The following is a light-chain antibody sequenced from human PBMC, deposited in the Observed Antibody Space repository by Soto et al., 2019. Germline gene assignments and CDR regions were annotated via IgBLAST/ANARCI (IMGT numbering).Light chain of an antibody. CDR1: QSVSSSY. Sequence: EIVLTQSPGTLSLSPGERATLSCRASQSVSSSYLARYQQKPGQAPRLLIYGASSRATGSPDRFSGSGSGTDFPLTISRLEPEDFAVYYCQQYGSSLFGGGTKVEIK. V-gene: IGKV3-20*01. CDR2: GAS. J-gene: IGKJ4*01. CDR3: QQYGSSL.